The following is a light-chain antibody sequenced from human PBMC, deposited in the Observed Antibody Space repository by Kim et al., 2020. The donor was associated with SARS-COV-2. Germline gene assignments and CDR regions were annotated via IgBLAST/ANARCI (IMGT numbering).Light chain of an antibody. J-gene: IGLJ2*01. CDR1: SLRRYY. CDR3: QSRNSNGKVV. V-gene: IGLV3-19*01. CDR2: GKN. Sequence: SSELTQDPAVSVALGQTVSITCQGDSLRRYYVSWYQRRPGQAPVLVIYGKNNRPSGIPDRFSGSSSGNTASLTIPGAKAEDEADYYCQSRNSNGKVVFGGGTQLTVL.